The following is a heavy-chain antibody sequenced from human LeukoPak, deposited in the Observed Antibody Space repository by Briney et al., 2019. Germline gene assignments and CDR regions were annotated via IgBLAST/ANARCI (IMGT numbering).Heavy chain of an antibody. CDR1: GYTFTGHY. Sequence: SVKVSCKASGYTFTGHYMHWVRQAPGPGLEWIGWINPNSGGTNYAQKFQGTVTMTRDTSISTAYMELSRLRSDDTAVYYCARMSIAAASIPDYYYYGMDVWGQGTTVTVSS. J-gene: IGHJ6*02. V-gene: IGHV1-2*02. D-gene: IGHD6-13*01. CDR2: INPNSGGT. CDR3: ARMSIAAASIPDYYYYGMDV.